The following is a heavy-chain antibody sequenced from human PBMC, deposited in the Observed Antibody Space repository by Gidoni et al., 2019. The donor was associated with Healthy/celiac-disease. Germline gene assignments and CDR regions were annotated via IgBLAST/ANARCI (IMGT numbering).Heavy chain of an antibody. J-gene: IGHJ4*02. CDR1: GGPFSSYA. CDR2: IIPIFGTA. CDR3: AREIPWHSSSWYGVDY. D-gene: IGHD6-13*01. V-gene: IGHV1-69*01. Sequence: QVQLVQSGAEVKKPGSSVKVSCKASGGPFSSYAISWVRQAPGQGLEWMGGIIPIFGTANYAQKFQGRVTITADESTSTAYMELSSLRSEDTAVYYCAREIPWHSSSWYGVDYWGQGTLVTVSS.